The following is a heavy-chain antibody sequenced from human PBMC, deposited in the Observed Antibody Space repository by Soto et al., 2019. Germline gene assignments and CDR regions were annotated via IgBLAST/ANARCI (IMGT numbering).Heavy chain of an antibody. V-gene: IGHV3-30*18. Sequence: GGSLRLSCAASGFTFSSYGMHWVRQAPGKGLEWVAVISYDGSNKYYADSVKGRFTISRDNSKNTLYLQMSSLRAEDTAVYYCTNDYGDYYFDYWGRGTLVTVSS. J-gene: IGHJ4*02. CDR3: TNDYGDYYFDY. D-gene: IGHD4-17*01. CDR1: GFTFSSYG. CDR2: ISYDGSNK.